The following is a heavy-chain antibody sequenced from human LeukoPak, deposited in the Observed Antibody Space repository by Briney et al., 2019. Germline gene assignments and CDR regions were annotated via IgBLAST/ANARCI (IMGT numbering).Heavy chain of an antibody. CDR2: INPNSGGT. J-gene: IGHJ4*02. Sequence: ASVKVSCKASGYTFTGYYMHWVRQAPGQGLEWMGWINPNSGGTNYAQKFQGRVTMTRDTSISTAYMELSRPRSDDTAVYYCARAFYDFGSGYYNPHFDYWGQGTLVTVSS. V-gene: IGHV1-2*02. CDR3: ARAFYDFGSGYYNPHFDY. D-gene: IGHD3-3*01. CDR1: GYTFTGYY.